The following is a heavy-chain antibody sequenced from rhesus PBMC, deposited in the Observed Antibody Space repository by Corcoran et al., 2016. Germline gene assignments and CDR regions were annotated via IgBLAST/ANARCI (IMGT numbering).Heavy chain of an antibody. CDR3: AREIRGNDV. V-gene: IGHV4-80*01. CDR2: INGNIGST. J-gene: IGHJ5-1*01. Sequence: QVQLQESGPGLVKPSETLSLTCSVSGASISDYWWSWIRQTPGKGLEWIGEINGNIGSTNYNPSLKSRVTISKDASKNQFSLKLTSVTAADTAVYYCAREIRGNDVWGPGVQVTVSS. CDR1: GASISDYW.